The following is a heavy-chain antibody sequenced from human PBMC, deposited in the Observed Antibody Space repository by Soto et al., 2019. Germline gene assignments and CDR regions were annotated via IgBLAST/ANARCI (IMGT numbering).Heavy chain of an antibody. CDR3: ARRYGGNFDY. Sequence: SETLSLTCTVSGGSISSYYWSWIRQPPGKGLEWIGYIYYSGSTNYNPSLKSRVTISVDTSKNQFSLKLSSVTAADTAVYYRARRYGGNFDYWGQRRLVTVS. V-gene: IGHV4-59*01. J-gene: IGHJ4*02. CDR1: GGSISSYY. D-gene: IGHD1-26*01. CDR2: IYYSGST.